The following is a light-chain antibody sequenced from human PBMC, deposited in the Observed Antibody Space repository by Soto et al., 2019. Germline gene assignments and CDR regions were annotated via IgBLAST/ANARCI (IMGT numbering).Light chain of an antibody. CDR2: GAS. J-gene: IGKJ1*01. CDR3: QQYNNWPWT. V-gene: IGKV3-15*01. Sequence: EIVMTQSPATLSVSPGERATLSCRASQSVSSNLAWYQQKPGQAPRLLIYGASTRATGIPARFSGSGSGTEFTLTISRRQSEDVAVYYSQQYNNWPWTFGQGTKVEIK. CDR1: QSVSSN.